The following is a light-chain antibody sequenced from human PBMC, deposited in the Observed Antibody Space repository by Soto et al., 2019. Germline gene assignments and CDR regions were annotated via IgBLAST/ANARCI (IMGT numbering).Light chain of an antibody. CDR1: DNDIGGYTY. J-gene: IGLJ1*01. V-gene: IGLV2-8*01. Sequence: QSVLAQPPSASGSPGQSVTISCTGTDNDIGGYTYVSWYQQLPGKAPKLMIYEVNKRPSWIPDRFSGSKSGNTASLTVSGLQPEDEAEYFCSSYSRSINYVFGTGTKVTVL. CDR2: EVN. CDR3: SSYSRSINYV.